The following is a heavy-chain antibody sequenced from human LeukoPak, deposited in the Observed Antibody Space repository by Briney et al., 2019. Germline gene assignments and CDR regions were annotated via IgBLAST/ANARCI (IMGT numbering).Heavy chain of an antibody. D-gene: IGHD5-18*01. CDR2: IYSSGST. Sequence: SETLSLTCTVSGGSINNYYWSWIRQPPGKGLEWIGSIYSSGSTNYSPSLKSRVIISVDTSKSRFSLKLSSLTAADTAMYYCARHGANGHSYGAYLDYWGQGTLVTVSS. J-gene: IGHJ4*02. CDR1: GGSINNYY. V-gene: IGHV4-59*08. CDR3: ARHGANGHSYGAYLDY.